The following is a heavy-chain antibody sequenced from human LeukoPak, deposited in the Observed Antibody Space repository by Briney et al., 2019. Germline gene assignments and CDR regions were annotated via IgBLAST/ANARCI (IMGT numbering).Heavy chain of an antibody. D-gene: IGHD3-3*01. Sequence: SETLSLTCSVSGGSMASGGSLDSYYWSWIRQSAGRGLEWIGRIYPRGNTNYNPSLGGRVTMSIDTSKNQFSLSLRSMTAADTAIYYCARGAIPFVEWSHYFDFWGRGTLVTVSS. V-gene: IGHV4-61*02. CDR2: IYPRGNT. J-gene: IGHJ4*02. CDR1: GGSMASGGSLDSYY. CDR3: ARGAIPFVEWSHYFDF.